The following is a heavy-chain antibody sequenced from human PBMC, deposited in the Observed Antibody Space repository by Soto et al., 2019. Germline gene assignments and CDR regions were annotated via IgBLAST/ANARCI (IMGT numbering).Heavy chain of an antibody. CDR1: GFTVSSNY. D-gene: IGHD1-26*01. CDR3: VRGGGIGAFDI. J-gene: IGHJ3*02. Sequence: EVQLVESGGGVIQPGGSLRLSCAASGFTVSSNYMSWVRQAPGKGLEWVSVIYSGGSTYYADSVKGRCNISRDNGKNTVYLQMNSLRGEDPDVYCFVRGGGIGAFDIRGRGRMVTVSS. V-gene: IGHV3-53*01. CDR2: IYSGGST.